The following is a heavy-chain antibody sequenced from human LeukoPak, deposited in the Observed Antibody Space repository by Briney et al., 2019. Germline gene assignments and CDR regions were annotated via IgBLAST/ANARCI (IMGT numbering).Heavy chain of an antibody. D-gene: IGHD3-22*01. CDR1: GYTFTGYY. V-gene: IGHV1-2*02. CDR2: INPNSGGT. CDR3: ARDRDSSGYRWFDP. Sequence: ASVKVSCKASGYTFTGYYMHWVRQAPGQGREWMGWINPNSGGTNYAQKFQGRVTMTRDTSISTAYMELNSLRAEDTAVYYCARDRDSSGYRWFDPWGQGTLVTVSS. J-gene: IGHJ5*02.